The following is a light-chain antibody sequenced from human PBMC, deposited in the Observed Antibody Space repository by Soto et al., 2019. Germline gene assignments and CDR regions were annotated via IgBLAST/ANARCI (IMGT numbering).Light chain of an antibody. Sequence: QSALTQPASVSGSPGQSITISCTGTSSDVGGYNYVSWYQQHPGKAPKLMIYHVSNRPSGVSNRSSGSKSGNTASLTISGLPAEDEADYYCSSYASSSTLNVFGAGTKLTVL. V-gene: IGLV2-14*03. CDR1: SSDVGGYNY. CDR3: SSYASSSTLNV. CDR2: HVS. J-gene: IGLJ1*01.